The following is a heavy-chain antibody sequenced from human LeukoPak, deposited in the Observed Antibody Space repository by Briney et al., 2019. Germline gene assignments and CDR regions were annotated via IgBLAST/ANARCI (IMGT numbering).Heavy chain of an antibody. J-gene: IGHJ4*02. D-gene: IGHD2-21*02. V-gene: IGHV1-46*01. CDR2: INPSGGST. Sequence: ASVKVSCKASGYTFTSYYMHWVRQAPGQGLEWMGIINPSGGSTSYAQKFQGRVTMARDTSTSTVYMELSSLRSEDTAVYYCALSAVVVTAGGWGQGNLVTVSS. CDR3: ALSAVVVTAGG. CDR1: GYTFTSYY.